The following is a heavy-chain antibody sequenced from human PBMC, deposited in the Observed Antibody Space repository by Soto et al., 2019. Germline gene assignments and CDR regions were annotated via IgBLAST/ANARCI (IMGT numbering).Heavy chain of an antibody. Sequence: PGGSLILSCAASGFTFSSYGMHWVRQAPGKGLEWVAVISYDGSNKYYADSVKGRFTISRDNSKNTLYLQMDSLRAEDTAVYYCAKDYSSSWAAPYYFDYWGQGTLVTVSS. D-gene: IGHD6-13*01. CDR1: GFTFSSYG. J-gene: IGHJ4*02. V-gene: IGHV3-30*18. CDR3: AKDYSSSWAAPYYFDY. CDR2: ISYDGSNK.